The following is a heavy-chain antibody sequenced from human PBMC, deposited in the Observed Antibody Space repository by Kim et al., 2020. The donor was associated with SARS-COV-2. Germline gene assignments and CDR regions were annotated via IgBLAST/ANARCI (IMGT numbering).Heavy chain of an antibody. CDR2: INTNTGNP. V-gene: IGHV7-4-1*02. J-gene: IGHJ6*02. CDR1: GYTFTSYA. CDR3: AREEVSGSSGYSVCGDMCYYYYGMDV. D-gene: IGHD3-22*01. Sequence: ASVKVSCKASGYTFTSYAMNWVRQAPGQGLEWMGWINTNTGNPTYAQGFTGRFVFYLDTSVSTAYLQISSLKAEDTAVYYCAREEVSGSSGYSVCGDMCYYYYGMDVWGQGTTVTVSS.